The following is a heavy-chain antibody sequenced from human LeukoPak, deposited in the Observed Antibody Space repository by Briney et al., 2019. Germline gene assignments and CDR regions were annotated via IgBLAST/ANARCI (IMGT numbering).Heavy chain of an antibody. Sequence: GGSLRLSCAASGFTFNNYAMSWVRQAPGKGPEWLATISYDGSDTYHADSVKGRFTISRDNSKNTLYLQMSSLRVEETAVYYCARDRATVVDYWGQGTLVTVSS. J-gene: IGHJ4*02. CDR3: ARDRATVVDY. CDR2: ISYDGSDT. V-gene: IGHV3-30-3*01. CDR1: GFTFNNYA. D-gene: IGHD4-23*01.